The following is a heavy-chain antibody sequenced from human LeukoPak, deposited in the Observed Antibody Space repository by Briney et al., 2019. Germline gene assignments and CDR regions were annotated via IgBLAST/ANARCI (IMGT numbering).Heavy chain of an antibody. Sequence: ASVKVSCKVSGYTLTELSMHWVRQAPGKGLGWMGGFDPEDGETIYAQKFQGRVTMTEDTSTDTAYMELSSLRSEDTAVYYCATVVVDYVWGSYRPQYFDYWGQGTLVTVSS. CDR3: ATVVVDYVWGSYRPQYFDY. CDR1: GYTLTELS. D-gene: IGHD3-16*02. V-gene: IGHV1-24*01. CDR2: FDPEDGET. J-gene: IGHJ4*02.